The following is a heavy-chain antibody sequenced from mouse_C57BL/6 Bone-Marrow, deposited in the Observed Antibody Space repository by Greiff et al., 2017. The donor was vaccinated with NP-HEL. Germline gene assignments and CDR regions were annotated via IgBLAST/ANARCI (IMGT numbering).Heavy chain of an antibody. D-gene: IGHD2-3*01. CDR1: GFTFSDYY. J-gene: IGHJ2*01. CDR2: INYDGSST. V-gene: IGHV5-16*01. Sequence: EVKLMESEGGLVQPGGSMKLSCTASGFTFSDYYMAWVRQVPEKGLEWVANINYDGSSTYYLDSLKSRFIISRDNAKNILYLQMSSLKSEDTATYYCARDRGSDGYYFDYWGQGTTLTVSS. CDR3: ARDRGSDGYYFDY.